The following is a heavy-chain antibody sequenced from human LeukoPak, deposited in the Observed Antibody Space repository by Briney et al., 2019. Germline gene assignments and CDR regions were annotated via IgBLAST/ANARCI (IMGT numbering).Heavy chain of an antibody. V-gene: IGHV4-39*01. CDR2: IYYSGST. Sequence: SETLSLTCTVSGGSISSSSYYWGWIRQPPGKGLEWIGSIYYSGSTYYNPSLRSRVTMSVDTSNNHFSLKLSSVTAADTAVYYCARHYSGDLYYFDYWGQGTLVTVSS. CDR3: ARHYSGDLYYFDY. J-gene: IGHJ4*02. D-gene: IGHD4-17*01. CDR1: GGSISSSSYY.